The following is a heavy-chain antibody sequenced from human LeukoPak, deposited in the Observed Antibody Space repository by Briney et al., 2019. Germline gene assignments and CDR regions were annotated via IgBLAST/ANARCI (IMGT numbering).Heavy chain of an antibody. CDR1: GFTFTNYA. Sequence: GGSLRLSCAASGFTFTNYAMHWVRQAPGKGLEWVALISSDGRDTYYADSVKGRFTISRDNSKNTLFLQMNSLRAEDTAAYYCARSPYSNYPTSDYRGQGTLVTVSS. J-gene: IGHJ4*02. CDR3: ARSPYSNYPTSDY. V-gene: IGHV3-30*04. D-gene: IGHD4-11*01. CDR2: ISSDGRDT.